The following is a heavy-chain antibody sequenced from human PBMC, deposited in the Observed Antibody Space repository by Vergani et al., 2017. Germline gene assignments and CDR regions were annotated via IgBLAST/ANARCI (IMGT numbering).Heavy chain of an antibody. CDR3: ARDCTSGGCPDNYGMDV. J-gene: IGHJ6*02. CDR2: IGSSGPYI. CDR1: GFPFSAST. D-gene: IGHD2-8*01. V-gene: IGHV3-21*06. Sequence: VQLVESGGGLVKPGGSLNLSCEASGFPFSASTMSGVRQAPGRGLEWVAFIGSSGPYINYADSVKGRFIISRDNTNNSLFLQLRSLRAEDAAVYYCARDCTSGGCPDNYGMDVWGQGATVTVSS.